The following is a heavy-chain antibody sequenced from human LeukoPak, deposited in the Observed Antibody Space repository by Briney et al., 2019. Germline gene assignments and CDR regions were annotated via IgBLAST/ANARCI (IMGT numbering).Heavy chain of an antibody. CDR1: GGSISSYY. V-gene: IGHV4-59*01. CDR2: IYYNGNT. Sequence: SETLSLTCTVSGGSISSYYWNWIRQPPGKGLEYIGYIYYNGNTNYNPSLKSRVIISVDTSKNQFSLKLSSVTAADTAVYYCARDQRYNWKHITAGDYYYMDVWGKGTTVTVSS. J-gene: IGHJ6*03. D-gene: IGHD1-20*01. CDR3: ARDQRYNWKHITAGDYYYMDV.